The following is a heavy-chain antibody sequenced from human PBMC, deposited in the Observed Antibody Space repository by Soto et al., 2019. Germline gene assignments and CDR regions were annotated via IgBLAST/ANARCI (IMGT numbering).Heavy chain of an antibody. CDR1: GFTFRIYA. V-gene: IGHV3-30-3*01. CDR2: ISYDGSNK. Sequence: QVHLVESGGGVVQPGRSLRLSCAASGFTFRIYAMRWVRQAPGKGLECVAVISYDGSNKFYRDSVKGRFTISRDNSKSTLYLQINSLRYEDTAVYYCARGDREDIAVVVGARPGEYGVDVWGQGTTVTVSS. CDR3: ARGDREDIAVVVGARPGEYGVDV. D-gene: IGHD2-15*01. J-gene: IGHJ6*02.